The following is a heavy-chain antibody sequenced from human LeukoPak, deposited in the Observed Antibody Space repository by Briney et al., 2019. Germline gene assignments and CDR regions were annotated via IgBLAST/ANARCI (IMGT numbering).Heavy chain of an antibody. J-gene: IGHJ4*02. CDR2: ISSSSSYI. Sequence: GGSLRLSCAASGFTVSSYSMNWVRQAPGKGLEWVSSISSSSSYIYYADSVKGRFTISRDNAKNSLYLQMNSLRAEDTAVYYCARDPVADLYFDYWGQGTLVTVSS. CDR1: GFTVSSYS. D-gene: IGHD6-19*01. V-gene: IGHV3-21*01. CDR3: ARDPVADLYFDY.